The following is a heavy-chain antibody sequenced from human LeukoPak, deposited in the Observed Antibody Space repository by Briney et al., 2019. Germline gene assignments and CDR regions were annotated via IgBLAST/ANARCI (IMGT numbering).Heavy chain of an antibody. CDR3: ARDDFEYSVHYGMDV. Sequence: PGGSLRLSCAASGFIFSSYSMSWVRQAPGKGLEWVSAIGVSGGNTYYADSVKGRFTISRDNSKNTLYLQMNSLRAEDTAVYYCARDDFEYSVHYGMDVWGQGTAVTVSS. D-gene: IGHD3-9*01. CDR2: IGVSGGNT. J-gene: IGHJ6*02. CDR1: GFIFSSYS. V-gene: IGHV3-23*01.